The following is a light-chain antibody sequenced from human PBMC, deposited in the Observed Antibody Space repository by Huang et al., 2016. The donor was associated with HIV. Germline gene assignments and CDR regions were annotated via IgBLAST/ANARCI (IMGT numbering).Light chain of an antibody. J-gene: IGKJ4*01. CDR1: QSVNTI. Sequence: EIVMTQSPAILSVSPGERATLSCRASQSVNTIFAWYQQKPGQAPRLLIYGASTRATGVPARFSGGGSGTEFTLTISGLKSEDFAVYYCQQYNDWPLTFGGGTKVDIK. V-gene: IGKV3-15*01. CDR2: GAS. CDR3: QQYNDWPLT.